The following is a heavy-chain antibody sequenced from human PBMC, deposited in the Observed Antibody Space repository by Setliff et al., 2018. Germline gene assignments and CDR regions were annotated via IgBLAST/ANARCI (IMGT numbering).Heavy chain of an antibody. CDR2: IIPIFGTA. V-gene: IGHV1-69*13. Sequence: SVKVSCKASGGTFSSYTINWVRQAPGQGLEWMGGIIPIFGTANHAQNFQGRVTITADESTDTAYLELSSLRSEDTAVYYCARVRDCSGGICHRGFHHYMDVWGKGTTVTVSS. D-gene: IGHD2-15*01. CDR1: GGTFSSYT. CDR3: ARVRDCSGGICHRGFHHYMDV. J-gene: IGHJ6*03.